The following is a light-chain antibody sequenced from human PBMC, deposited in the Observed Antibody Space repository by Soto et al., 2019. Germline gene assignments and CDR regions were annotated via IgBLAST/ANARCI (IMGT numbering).Light chain of an antibody. CDR3: QQLNSYPPT. CDR1: QGISSY. Sequence: IQLTQSPSSLSASIGDRVTITCRASQGISSYLAWYQQKPGKAPKLLIYAASTLQRGDPSRFSGSGSGTDFTLTISSLQPEDFATYYCQQLNSYPPTFGGGTKVEIK. CDR2: AAS. J-gene: IGKJ4*01. V-gene: IGKV1-9*01.